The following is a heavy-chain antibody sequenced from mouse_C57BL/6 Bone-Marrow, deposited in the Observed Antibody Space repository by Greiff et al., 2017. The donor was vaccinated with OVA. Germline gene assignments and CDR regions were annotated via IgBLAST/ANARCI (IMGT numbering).Heavy chain of an antibody. Sequence: VQLQQSDAELVKPGASVKISCTVSGYTFTDHTIHWLKQRPEQGLEWIGYIYPSDGSNKYNEKFKGKATLTADKSSSTAYMQINSLTSEDSAVFICARGGAGSPFAVWGKGALVTVSA. D-gene: IGHD1-1*02. V-gene: IGHV1-78*01. CDR3: ARGGAGSPFAV. CDR1: GYTFTDHT. J-gene: IGHJ3*01. CDR2: IYPSDGSN.